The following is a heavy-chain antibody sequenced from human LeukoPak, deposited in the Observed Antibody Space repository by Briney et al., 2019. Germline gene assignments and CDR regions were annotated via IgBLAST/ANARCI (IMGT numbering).Heavy chain of an antibody. CDR2: ISSSSSTI. CDR1: GFTFSSYS. V-gene: IGHV3-48*04. CDR3: ATLGSCSSTSCPHN. Sequence: GGSLRLSCAASGFTFSSYSMNWVRQAPGKGLEWVSYISSSSSTIYYADSVKGRFTISRDNAKNSLYLQMNSLRAEDTAVYYCATLGSCSSTSCPHNWGQGTLVTVSS. D-gene: IGHD2-2*01. J-gene: IGHJ4*02.